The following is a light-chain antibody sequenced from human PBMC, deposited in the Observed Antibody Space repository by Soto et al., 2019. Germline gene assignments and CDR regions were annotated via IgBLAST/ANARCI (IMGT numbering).Light chain of an antibody. CDR1: SSDVGGYNY. Sequence: QSALTQPAYVSGSPGQSITISCTGTSSDVGGYNYVSWYQQHPGKAPKLMIYDVSNRPSGVSNRFSGSKSGNTASLTISGLQAEDEADYYFSSYTSSSTYVVFGGGTKLTVL. V-gene: IGLV2-14*01. J-gene: IGLJ2*01. CDR3: SSYTSSSTYVV. CDR2: DVS.